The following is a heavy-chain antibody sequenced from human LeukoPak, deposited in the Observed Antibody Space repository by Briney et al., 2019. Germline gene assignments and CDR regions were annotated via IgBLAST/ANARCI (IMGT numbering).Heavy chain of an antibody. V-gene: IGHV3-64*04. J-gene: IGHJ4*02. Sequence: PGGSLRLSCSASGFTFSSYAMHWVRQAPGKGLEYVSAISSNGGSTYYADSVKGRFTISRDNAKNTLYLQMNSLRAEDTAVYYCARGGGYSSSSGVPAYWGQGTLVTVSS. CDR1: GFTFSSYA. CDR3: ARGGGYSSSSGVPAY. D-gene: IGHD6-6*01. CDR2: ISSNGGST.